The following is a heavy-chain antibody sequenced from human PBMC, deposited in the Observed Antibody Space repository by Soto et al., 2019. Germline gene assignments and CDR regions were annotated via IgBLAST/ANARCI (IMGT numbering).Heavy chain of an antibody. CDR3: ARTDLGYCTNGVCLGQQIDY. Sequence: SETLSLTCAVYGGSFSGYYWSWIRQPPGKGLEWIGEINHSGSTNYNPSLKSRVTISVDTSKNQFSLKLSSVTAADTAVYYCARTDLGYCTNGVCLGQQIDYWGQGTLVTVSS. V-gene: IGHV4-34*01. CDR2: INHSGST. CDR1: GGSFSGYY. D-gene: IGHD2-8*01. J-gene: IGHJ4*02.